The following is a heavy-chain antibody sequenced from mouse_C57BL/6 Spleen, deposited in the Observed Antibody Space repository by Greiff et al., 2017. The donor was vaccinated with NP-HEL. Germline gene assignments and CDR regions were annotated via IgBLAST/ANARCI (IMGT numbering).Heavy chain of an antibody. J-gene: IGHJ1*03. D-gene: IGHD1-1*01. CDR2: ISSGSSTI. CDR1: GFTFSDYG. CDR3: ARPPSKVAKSHWYFDV. Sequence: EVMLVESGGGLVKPGGSLKLSCAASGFTFSDYGMHWVRQAPEKGLEWVAYISSGSSTIYYADTVKGRFTISSDNAKNTLFLQMPRLRSEDTAMYYCARPPSKVAKSHWYFDVWGTGTTVTVSS. V-gene: IGHV5-17*01.